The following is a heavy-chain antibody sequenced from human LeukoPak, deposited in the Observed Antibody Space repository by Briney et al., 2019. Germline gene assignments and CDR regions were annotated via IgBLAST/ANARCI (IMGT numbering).Heavy chain of an antibody. V-gene: IGHV1-2*02. CDR1: VYTFTHYY. Sequence: ASVTVSFTSSVYTFTHYYIHWVGQARGQGLECMAWINPDSCGTNYAQNFHGRVTMTSDTSISPAYMELNTLTSDDTAVYYCARVASAVYSDYWGQGTLVTVSS. CDR2: INPDSCGT. J-gene: IGHJ4*02. CDR3: ARVASAVYSDY.